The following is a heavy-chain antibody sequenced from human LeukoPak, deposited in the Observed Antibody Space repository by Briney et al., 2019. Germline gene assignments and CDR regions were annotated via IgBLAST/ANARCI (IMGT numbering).Heavy chain of an antibody. CDR1: GYYFNTNW. CDR3: ARRPGRAFDI. J-gene: IGHJ3*02. V-gene: IGHV5-51*01. D-gene: IGHD1-14*01. CDR2: IFPSDSDT. Sequence: GESLKISCKGSGYYFNTNWIGWVRQMPGKGLEWMGIIFPSDSDTIYSPPFQGQVTISVDKSINTAYLQWSSLKASDTAIYYCARRPGRAFDIWGQGTTVTVSS.